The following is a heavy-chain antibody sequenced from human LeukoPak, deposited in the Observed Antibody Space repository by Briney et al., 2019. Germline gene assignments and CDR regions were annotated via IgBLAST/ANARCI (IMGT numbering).Heavy chain of an antibody. V-gene: IGHV3-7*01. CDR1: GFTFSSYW. J-gene: IGHJ2*01. CDR3: ARVNRFGWYFDL. CDR2: IKQDGSEK. Sequence: GGSLRLSCAASGFTFSSYWMKWVRQPPGKGLEWVANIKQDGSEKYYVDSVKGRFTISRDNAKNSLYLQMNSLRAEDTAVYYCARVNRFGWYFDLWGRGTLVTVSS. D-gene: IGHD2/OR15-2a*01.